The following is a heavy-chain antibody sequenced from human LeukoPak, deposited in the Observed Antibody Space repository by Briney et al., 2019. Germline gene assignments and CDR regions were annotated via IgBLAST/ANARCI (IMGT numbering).Heavy chain of an antibody. CDR1: GGSISSYY. V-gene: IGHV4-59*01. CDR2: IYYSGST. CDR3: ARGSPSGSYDY. Sequence: SETLSLTCTVSGGSISSYYWSWIRQPPGKGLEWTGYIYYSGSTNYNPSLKSRVTISVDTSKNQFSLKLSSVTAADTAVYYCARGSPSGSYDYWGQGTLVTVSS. D-gene: IGHD1-26*01. J-gene: IGHJ4*02.